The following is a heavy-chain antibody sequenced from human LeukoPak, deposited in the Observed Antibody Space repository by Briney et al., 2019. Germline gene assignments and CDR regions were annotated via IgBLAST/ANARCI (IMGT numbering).Heavy chain of an antibody. V-gene: IGHV3-53*01. Sequence: GGSLRLSCAASGFTFSSYAMSWVRQAPGKGLEWVSVIYSGGSTYYADSVKGRFTISRDNSKNTLYLQMNSLRAEDTAVYYCARDRSGWYFDYWGQGTLVTVSS. J-gene: IGHJ4*02. CDR3: ARDRSGWYFDY. D-gene: IGHD6-19*01. CDR1: GFTFSSYA. CDR2: IYSGGST.